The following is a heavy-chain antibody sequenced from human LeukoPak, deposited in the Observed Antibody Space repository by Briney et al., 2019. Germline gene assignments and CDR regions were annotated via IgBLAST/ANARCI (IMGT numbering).Heavy chain of an antibody. V-gene: IGHV3-21*01. D-gene: IGHD4-17*01. CDR1: GFTFSSYS. CDR2: ITRTSIYI. J-gene: IGHJ6*03. CDR3: AREPIGYGDFVGFYYYMDV. Sequence: PGGSLRLSCAASGFTFSSYSMNWVRQAPGKGLEWVSSITRTSIYIHYADSVKGRFTISRDNAKNSLYLQMNSLRAEDTAVYYCAREPIGYGDFVGFYYYMDVWGKGTTVTVSS.